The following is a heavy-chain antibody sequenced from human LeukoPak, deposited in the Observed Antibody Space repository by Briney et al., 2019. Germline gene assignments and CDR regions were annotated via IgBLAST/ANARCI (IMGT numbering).Heavy chain of an antibody. CDR2: IDWDDDK. Sequence: SGPTLVNPTQTLTLTCTFSGFSLSTSGMCVSWIRQPPGKALEWLARIDWDDDKYYSTSLKTRLTISKDTSKNQVVLTMTNMDPVDTATYYCARIEYSRSWSPGYYGYWGQGTLVTVSS. V-gene: IGHV2-70*11. D-gene: IGHD6-13*01. CDR3: ARIEYSRSWSPGYYGY. CDR1: GFSLSTSGMC. J-gene: IGHJ4*02.